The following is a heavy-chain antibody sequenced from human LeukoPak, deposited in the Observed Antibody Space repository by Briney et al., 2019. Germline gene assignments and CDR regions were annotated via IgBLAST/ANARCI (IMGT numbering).Heavy chain of an antibody. CDR2: ISSSSSTI. CDR1: GFTFSSYS. D-gene: IGHD2-21*01. CDR3: ARDGGAYSFDY. V-gene: IGHV3-48*01. J-gene: IGHJ4*02. Sequence: GGSLRLSCAASGFTFSSYSMNWVRQAPGKGLEWVSYISSSSSTIYYADSVKGRFTISRDSAKNSLYLQMNSLRAEDTAVYYCARDGGAYSFDYWGQGTLVTVSS.